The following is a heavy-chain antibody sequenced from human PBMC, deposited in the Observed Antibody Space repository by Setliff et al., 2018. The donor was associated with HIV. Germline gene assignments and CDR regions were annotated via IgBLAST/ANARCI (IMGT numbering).Heavy chain of an antibody. D-gene: IGHD6-13*01. CDR3: ARGLSSQFATGL. CDR1: GGSISSHY. CDR2: ISYSGST. V-gene: IGHV4-59*11. Sequence: SETLSLTCTVSGGSISSHYWSWVRQTPGKGLEWIGSISYSGSTNHNPSLKSRVTISIDTSKNQFSLKLTSVTSADTAVYFCARGLSSQFATGLWGQGTLVTVSS. J-gene: IGHJ4*02.